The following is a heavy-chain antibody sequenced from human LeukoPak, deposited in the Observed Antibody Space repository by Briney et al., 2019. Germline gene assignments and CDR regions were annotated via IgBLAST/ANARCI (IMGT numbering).Heavy chain of an antibody. D-gene: IGHD5-24*01. V-gene: IGHV3-9*03. CDR1: GFTFDDYA. Sequence: GGYLRLYCAASGFTFDDYAMHWVRQTQGKGLEWVSGITSNSGHTGYADSVKGRFTISRDNAKNSLYLQMNSLRDEDMAFYCCAKGTRKRWPQLDGFDIWGQGTMVTVSS. CDR2: ITSNSGHT. J-gene: IGHJ3*02. CDR3: AKGTRKRWPQLDGFDI.